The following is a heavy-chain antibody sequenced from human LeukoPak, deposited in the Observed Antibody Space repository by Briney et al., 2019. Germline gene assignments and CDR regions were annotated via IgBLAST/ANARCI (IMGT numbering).Heavy chain of an antibody. J-gene: IGHJ6*02. CDR3: ARGLDLSGNYYYGMDV. Sequence: SETLSLTCAVSGGSFGDFYWSWIRQPPGKGLEWIGEINHSGSTNYDPSLKSRVTISVDTSKNQFSLKLSSATAADTAVYYCARGLDLSGNYYYGMDVWGQGTTVTVSS. D-gene: IGHD1-14*01. CDR2: INHSGST. V-gene: IGHV4-34*01. CDR1: GGSFGDFY.